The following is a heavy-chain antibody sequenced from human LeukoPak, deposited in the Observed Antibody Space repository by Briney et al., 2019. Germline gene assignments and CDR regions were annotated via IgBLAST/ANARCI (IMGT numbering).Heavy chain of an antibody. CDR3: ARSGVGPNWFDP. J-gene: IGHJ5*02. CDR2: IDPSDSYT. Sequence: GASLRISCKGSGYSFTSYWISWVRQLPGKGLEWMGRIDPSDSYTNYSPSFQGHVTISADKSISTAYLQWSSLKASDTAMYYCARSGVGPNWFDPWGQGTLVTVSS. CDR1: GYSFTSYW. D-gene: IGHD2-2*01. V-gene: IGHV5-10-1*01.